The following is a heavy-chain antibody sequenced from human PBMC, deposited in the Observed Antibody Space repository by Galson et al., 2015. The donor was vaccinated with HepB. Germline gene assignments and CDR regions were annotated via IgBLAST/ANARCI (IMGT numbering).Heavy chain of an antibody. D-gene: IGHD3-10*01. CDR3: ARDSYGSGTWWRAWFDP. CDR1: GYTFTSYY. CDR2: INPSGGST. Sequence: SVKVSCKASGYTFTSYYMHWVRQAPGQGLEWMGIINPSGGSTSYAQKFQGRVTMTRDTSTSTVYMELSSLRAEDTAVYFCARDSYGSGTWWRAWFDPWGQGTLVTVSS. J-gene: IGHJ5*02. V-gene: IGHV1-46*01.